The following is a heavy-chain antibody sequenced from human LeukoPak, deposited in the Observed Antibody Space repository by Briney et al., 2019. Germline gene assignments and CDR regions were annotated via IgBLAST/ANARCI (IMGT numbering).Heavy chain of an antibody. J-gene: IGHJ4*02. CDR1: GFTFSNFV. Sequence: GGSPRLSCAASGFTFSNFVMSWVRQAPGKGLEWVSAISEAGGTPYYADSVKGRFTISRDNSKNTLFLQMNSLRAEDTAVYYCAKSKSGSWFYFDYWGQGTLVTVSS. D-gene: IGHD6-13*01. V-gene: IGHV3-23*01. CDR2: ISEAGGTP. CDR3: AKSKSGSWFYFDY.